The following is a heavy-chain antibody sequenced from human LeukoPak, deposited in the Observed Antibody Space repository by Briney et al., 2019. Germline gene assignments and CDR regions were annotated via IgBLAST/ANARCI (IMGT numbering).Heavy chain of an antibody. J-gene: IGHJ4*02. Sequence: GGSLRLSCAASGFTFSNYAMSWVRQAPGKGLEWVALISYDGGSEDYIDSVKGRFTISRDNSKNMVFQQMNSLTTEDAAVYYCARGTLELDYWGQGTLVIVSS. CDR3: ARGTLELDY. D-gene: IGHD1-1*01. V-gene: IGHV3-30*03. CDR1: GFTFSNYA. CDR2: ISYDGGSE.